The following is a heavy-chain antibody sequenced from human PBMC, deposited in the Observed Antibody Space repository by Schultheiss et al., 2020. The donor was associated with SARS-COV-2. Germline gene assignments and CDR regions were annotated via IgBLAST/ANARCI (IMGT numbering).Heavy chain of an antibody. CDR2: IITGSNYI. Sequence: GGSLRLSCAASGFPFSLYTMAWVRQTPERGLEWVSSIITGSNYIKYADSVQGRFSISRDNAMNSLYLQMNSLRDEDTAVYYCARVRGWYGLFDFWGQGTQVTVSS. CDR3: ARVRGWYGLFDF. D-gene: IGHD6-19*01. V-gene: IGHV3-21*04. J-gene: IGHJ4*02. CDR1: GFPFSLYT.